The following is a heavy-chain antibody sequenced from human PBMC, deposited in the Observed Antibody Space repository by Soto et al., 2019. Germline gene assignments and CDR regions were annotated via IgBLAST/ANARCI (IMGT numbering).Heavy chain of an antibody. D-gene: IGHD2-21*01. V-gene: IGHV4-31*03. Sequence: SETLSLTCTVSGGSISSGGYYWNWIRQHPGKGLEWIGYIYYSGTTYYNPSLKSRVTISVDTSKNQFSLKLSSVTAADTAVYYCAASCVGCGGFNYYGMDVWGQGTTVTSP. J-gene: IGHJ6*02. CDR3: AASCVGCGGFNYYGMDV. CDR2: IYYSGTT. CDR1: GGSISSGGYY.